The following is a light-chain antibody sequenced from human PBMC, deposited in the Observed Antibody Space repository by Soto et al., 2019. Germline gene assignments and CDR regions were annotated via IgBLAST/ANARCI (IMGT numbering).Light chain of an antibody. CDR3: QQYNNWPPSII. CDR1: ESVSSN. V-gene: IGKV3-15*01. CDR2: GAS. Sequence: VMTQSPDTLSVSPGERGTLTCRASESVSSNVAWYQQRPGQAPRLLLHGASTRATDTPVRFRGSGSGTEFTLTISSLQSEDLGVYYCQQYNNWPPSIIFGQGTRLEIK. J-gene: IGKJ5*01.